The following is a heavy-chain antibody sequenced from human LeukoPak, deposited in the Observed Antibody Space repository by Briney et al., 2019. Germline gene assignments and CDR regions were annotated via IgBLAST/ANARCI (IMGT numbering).Heavy chain of an antibody. J-gene: IGHJ5*02. D-gene: IGHD2-2*01. CDR3: ARRRNARPHCSSTSCYGPYVHNWFDP. CDR2: INHSGST. V-gene: IGHV4-34*01. CDR1: GGSFSGYY. Sequence: KPSETLSLTCAVYGGSFSGYYWSWIRQPPGKGLEWIGEINHSGSTNYNPSLKSRVTISVDTSKNQFSLKLSSVTAADTAVYYCARRRNARPHCSSTSCYGPYVHNWFDPWGQGTLVTVSS.